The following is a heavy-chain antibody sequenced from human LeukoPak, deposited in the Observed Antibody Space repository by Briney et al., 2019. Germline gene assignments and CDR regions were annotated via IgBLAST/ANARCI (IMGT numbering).Heavy chain of an antibody. CDR2: IYHSGSP. J-gene: IGHJ4*02. CDR3: ARLSSYYYGSGSFLYFDY. CDR1: GGSISSNNW. D-gene: IGHD3-10*01. V-gene: IGHV4-4*02. Sequence: SGTLSLTCAVSGGSISSNNWWGWVRQPPGKGLEWIGEIYHSGSPNYNPSLKSRVTISVDKSRNHFSLNLSSVTAADTAVYYCARLSSYYYGSGSFLYFDYWGQGTLVTVSS.